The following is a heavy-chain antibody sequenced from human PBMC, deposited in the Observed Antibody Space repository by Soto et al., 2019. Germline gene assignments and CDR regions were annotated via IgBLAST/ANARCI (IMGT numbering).Heavy chain of an antibody. D-gene: IGHD6-13*01. CDR2: IYYSGST. Sequence: SETLSLTCTVSGDSISSGGYYWSWIRQHPGKGLEWIGYIYYSGSTYYNPSLKSRVTISLDTSKNQFSLKLTSVTAADTAVYYCARDRSRAGYFDYWGQGTMVAVYS. V-gene: IGHV4-31*03. CDR1: GDSISSGGYY. J-gene: IGHJ4*02. CDR3: ARDRSRAGYFDY.